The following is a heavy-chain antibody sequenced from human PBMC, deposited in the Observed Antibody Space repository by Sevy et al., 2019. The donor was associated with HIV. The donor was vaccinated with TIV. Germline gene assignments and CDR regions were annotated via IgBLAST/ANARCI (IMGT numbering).Heavy chain of an antibody. D-gene: IGHD2-21*01. V-gene: IGHV6-1*01. J-gene: IGHJ6*02. CDR1: GDSVSSNSAA. CDR3: ARDDRFCGGDCYYYGMDV. CDR2: TYYRSKWYN. Sequence: SQTLSLTCAISGDSVSSNSAAWNWIRQSPSRGLEWLGRTYYRSKWYNDYAVSVKSRITINPDTSKNQFSRQLNSVTPEDTAVYYCARDDRFCGGDCYYYGMDVWGQGTTVTVSS.